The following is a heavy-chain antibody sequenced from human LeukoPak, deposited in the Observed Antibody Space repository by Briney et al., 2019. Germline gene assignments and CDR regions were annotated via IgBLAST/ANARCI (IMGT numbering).Heavy chain of an antibody. V-gene: IGHV3-49*04. Sequence: GGSLRLSCRGSGFTFGDHAMSWVRQAPGKGLEWVGFIRSKAYRGTTEYAPSVKGRFTISRDDSISIAYLKMNSLIPEDTAFYFCTRGPIKRWIQNGMDVWGKGTRVTVSS. CDR3: TRGPIKRWIQNGMDV. CDR1: GFTFGDHA. J-gene: IGHJ6*04. CDR2: IRSKAYRGTT. D-gene: IGHD4-23*01.